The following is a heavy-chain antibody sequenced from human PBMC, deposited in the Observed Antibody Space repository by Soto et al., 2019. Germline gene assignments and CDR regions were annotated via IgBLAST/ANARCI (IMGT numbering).Heavy chain of an antibody. J-gene: IGHJ4*02. CDR2: IYYSGST. V-gene: IGHV4-39*01. CDR1: GGSISSSSYY. D-gene: IGHD2-21*02. CDR3: ASYCGGDCYPYYFDY. Sequence: PSETLSLTCTVSGGSISSSSYYWGWIRQPPGKGLEWIGSIYYSGSTYYNPSLKSRVTISVDTSKNQFSLKLSSVTAADTAVYYCASYCGGDCYPYYFDYWGQGTLVTVS.